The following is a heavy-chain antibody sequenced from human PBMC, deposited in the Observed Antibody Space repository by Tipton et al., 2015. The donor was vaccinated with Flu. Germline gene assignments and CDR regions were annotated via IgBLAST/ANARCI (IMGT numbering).Heavy chain of an antibody. CDR2: ISGDGGST. CDR3: AKDKGGYYDFWSGYYYYGMDV. J-gene: IGHJ6*02. D-gene: IGHD3-3*01. Sequence: SLRLSCAASGFTFDDYAMHWVRQAPGKGLEWVSLISGDGGSTYYADSVKGRFTISRDNSKNSLYLQMNSLRTEDTALYYCAKDKGGYYDFWSGYYYYGMDVWGQGTTVTVSS. V-gene: IGHV3-43*02. CDR1: GFTFDDYA.